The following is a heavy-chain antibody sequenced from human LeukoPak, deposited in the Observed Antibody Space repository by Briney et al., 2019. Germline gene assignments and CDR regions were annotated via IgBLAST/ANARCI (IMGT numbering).Heavy chain of an antibody. CDR2: LYYGENS. CDR1: GGSISIISSSTYY. CDR3: ARQRFRAYFYYYMDV. D-gene: IGHD2-21*01. V-gene: IGHV4-39*01. J-gene: IGHJ6*03. Sequence: SETLSLTCTVSGGSISIISSSTYYWGWIRQAPGKGLEWIGSLYYGENSHYNPSLKSRATLSVDTSNNQFSLKLTSVTAADAAVYYCARQRFRAYFYYYMDVWGNGTTVTVSS.